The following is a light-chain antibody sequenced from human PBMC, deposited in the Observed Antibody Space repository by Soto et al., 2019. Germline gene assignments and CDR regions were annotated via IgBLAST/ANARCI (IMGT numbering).Light chain of an antibody. CDR2: GND. CDR3: QSYDRSLSGWV. J-gene: IGLJ3*02. V-gene: IGLV1-40*01. CDR1: SSDIGEHYD. Sequence: QSVLTQPPSVSGAPGQRVTISCTGGSSDIGEHYDVHWYQQLPGTAPKLLIYGNDNRPSGIPDRFSGSKSGPSASLAITGRKAEDEADYYCQSYDRSLSGWVFGGGTKLTVL.